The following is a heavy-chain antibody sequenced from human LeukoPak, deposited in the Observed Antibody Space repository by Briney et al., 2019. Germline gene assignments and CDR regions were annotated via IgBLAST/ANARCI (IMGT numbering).Heavy chain of an antibody. CDR1: GYTLTELS. J-gene: IGHJ4*02. D-gene: IGHD2-2*01. V-gene: IGHV1-24*01. CDR3: ATDLPHKVVPAAMWGY. Sequence: ASVKVSCKVSGYTLTELSMHWVRQVPGKGLEWMGGFDPEDGETIYAQKFQGRVTMTEDTSTDTAYMELSSLRSEDTAVYYCATDLPHKVVPAAMWGYWGQGTLVTVSS. CDR2: FDPEDGET.